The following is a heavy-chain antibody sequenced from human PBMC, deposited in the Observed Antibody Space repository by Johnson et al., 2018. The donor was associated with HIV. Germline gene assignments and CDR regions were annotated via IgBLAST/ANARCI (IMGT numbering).Heavy chain of an antibody. V-gene: IGHV3-11*04. CDR2: ISGSGSII. CDR1: EFPFSAYW. D-gene: IGHD3-16*01. CDR3: ARSRHGGIQPSDAFDV. Sequence: VESGGGLVQPGGSLRLSCAVSEFPFSAYWMSWIRQTPGKGLQWVSYISGSGSIIYSTDSVQGRFTISRDNVKNSLYLQMDSLRPEDTAVYYCARSRHGGIQPSDAFDVWGQGTMVTVSS. J-gene: IGHJ3*01.